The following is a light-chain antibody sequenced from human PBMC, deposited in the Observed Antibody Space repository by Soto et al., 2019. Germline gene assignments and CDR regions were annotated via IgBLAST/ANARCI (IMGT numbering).Light chain of an antibody. CDR2: GAS. J-gene: IGKJ1*01. Sequence: IVSTQSPGTLSLTPGERTTLSCRASQSISRYLAWYQQKPGQGPRLLIYGASSRATGTPDRFSGSGSGTDFTLTINRLQPEDFALYYCQQYGSSPPTFGQGTKVDI. V-gene: IGKV3-20*01. CDR1: QSISRY. CDR3: QQYGSSPPT.